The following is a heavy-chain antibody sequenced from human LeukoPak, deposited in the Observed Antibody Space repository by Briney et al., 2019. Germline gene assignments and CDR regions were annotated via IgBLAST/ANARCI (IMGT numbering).Heavy chain of an antibody. J-gene: IGHJ4*02. V-gene: IGHV1-46*01. CDR3: ARGQVPAAIRGGFDY. CDR2: INPSGGST. D-gene: IGHD2-2*02. CDR1: GYTFTSYY. Sequence: ASVKVSCKASGYTFTSYYMHWVRQAPGQGLERMGIINPSGGSTSYAQKFQGRVTMTRDTSTSTVYMELSSLRSEDTAVYYCARGQVPAAIRGGFDYWGQGTLVTVSS.